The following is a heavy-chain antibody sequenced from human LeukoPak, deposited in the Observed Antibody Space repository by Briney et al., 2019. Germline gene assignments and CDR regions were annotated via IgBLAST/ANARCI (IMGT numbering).Heavy chain of an antibody. V-gene: IGHV3-9*01. Sequence: GRSQRLSCAASGFTFDDYAMHWVRQAPGKGLEWVSGISWNSGSIGYADSVKGRFTISRDNAKNSLYLQMNSLRAEDTALYYCAKDTAPYSSGWTPFDYWGQGTLVTVSS. J-gene: IGHJ4*02. D-gene: IGHD6-19*01. CDR1: GFTFDDYA. CDR3: AKDTAPYSSGWTPFDY. CDR2: ISWNSGSI.